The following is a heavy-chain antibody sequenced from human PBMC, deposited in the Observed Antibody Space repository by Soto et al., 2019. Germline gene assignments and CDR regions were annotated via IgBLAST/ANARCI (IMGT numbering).Heavy chain of an antibody. CDR1: GFTFSSYA. CDR3: AKGPDYDFWSGNWFDP. Sequence: GGSLRLSCAASGFTFSSYAMSWVRQAPGKGLEWVSAISGSGGSTYYADSVKGRFTISRDNSKNTLYLQMNSLRAEDTAVYYCAKGPDYDFWSGNWFDPWGQGTLVTVSS. D-gene: IGHD3-3*01. V-gene: IGHV3-23*01. J-gene: IGHJ5*02. CDR2: ISGSGGST.